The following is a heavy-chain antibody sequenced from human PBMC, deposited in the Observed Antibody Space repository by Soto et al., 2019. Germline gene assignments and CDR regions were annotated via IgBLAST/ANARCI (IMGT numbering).Heavy chain of an antibody. Sequence: QVQLQESGPGLVKPSETLSLTCTVSGGSISSYYWSWIRQPPGKGLEWIGYIYYSGSTNYNPSLKSRVTISVDTSKNQFSLKRSSVTAADTAVYYGARERWEWEPAGWFDPWGQGTLVTVSS. CDR3: ARERWEWEPAGWFDP. D-gene: IGHD1-26*01. CDR1: GGSISSYY. V-gene: IGHV4-59*01. CDR2: IYYSGST. J-gene: IGHJ5*02.